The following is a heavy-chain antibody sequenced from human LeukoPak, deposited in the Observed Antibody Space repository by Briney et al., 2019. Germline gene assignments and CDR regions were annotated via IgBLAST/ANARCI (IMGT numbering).Heavy chain of an antibody. D-gene: IGHD3-22*01. Sequence: GGSLRLSCAASGFTFSSYGMHWVRQAPGKGLEWVSSISSSSSYIYYADSVKGRFTISRDNAKNSLYLQMNSLRAEDTAVYYCARSLPYYYDSSGYSEFDYWGQGTLVTVSS. J-gene: IGHJ4*02. CDR3: ARSLPYYYDSSGYSEFDY. CDR1: GFTFSSYG. CDR2: ISSSSSYI. V-gene: IGHV3-21*01.